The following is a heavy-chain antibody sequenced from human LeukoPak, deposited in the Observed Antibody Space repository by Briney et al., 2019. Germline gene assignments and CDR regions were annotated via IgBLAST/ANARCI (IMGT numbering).Heavy chain of an antibody. CDR1: GFNFSNYE. D-gene: IGHD2-15*01. V-gene: IGHV3-7*01. Sequence: PGGSLRLSCAASGFNFSNYEMNWVCQAPGKGLEWVANIKQDGSEKYYVDSVKGRFTISRDNAKNSLYLQMNSLRAEDTAVYYCASLGWWGQGTLVTVSS. J-gene: IGHJ4*02. CDR3: ASLGW. CDR2: IKQDGSEK.